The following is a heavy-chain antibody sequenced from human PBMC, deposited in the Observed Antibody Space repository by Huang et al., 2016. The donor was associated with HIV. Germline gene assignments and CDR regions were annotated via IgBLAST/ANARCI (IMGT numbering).Heavy chain of an antibody. D-gene: IGHD3-10*01. CDR3: ARLPGSITMIRGVITDPY. V-gene: IGHV4-39*01. Sequence: QLQLQESGPGLVKPSETLSLTCTVSGGSIRIDNYYWGWIRQPPGKGLEWIGSIYYSGSTYYNPSLRSRVTITVDTSKNQFSLKMRSVTAADTAVYYCARLPGSITMIRGVITDPYWGQGTLVTVSS. CDR1: GGSIRIDNYY. J-gene: IGHJ4*02. CDR2: IYYSGST.